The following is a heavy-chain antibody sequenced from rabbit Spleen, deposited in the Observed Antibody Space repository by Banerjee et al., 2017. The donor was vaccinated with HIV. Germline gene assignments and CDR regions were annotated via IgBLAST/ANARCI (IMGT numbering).Heavy chain of an antibody. J-gene: IGHJ2*01. Sequence: QSLEESGGDLVKPGASLTLTCTASGFSFSSSYYMCWVRQPPGKGLEWIACIAVGSSGTTYYANWAKGRFTISKTSSTTVTLQMTSLTAADTATYFCARDRGSGWGDAFDPWGQGTLVTVS. V-gene: IGHV1S40*01. CDR1: GFSFSSSYY. D-gene: IGHD4-1*01. CDR3: ARDRGSGWGDAFDP. CDR2: IAVGSSGTT.